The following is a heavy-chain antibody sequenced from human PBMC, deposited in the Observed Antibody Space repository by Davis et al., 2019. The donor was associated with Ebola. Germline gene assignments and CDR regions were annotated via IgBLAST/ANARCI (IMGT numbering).Heavy chain of an antibody. Sequence: GGSLRLSCAASGFVFSKYVMTWVRQAPGKGLEWVSVISGSGGSTYYADSVKGRFTTSRDNSKNTLYLQMNTLRAEDTAVYYCAKGTGATPAYHFDSWGQGTLVTVSS. CDR3: AKGTGATPAYHFDS. J-gene: IGHJ4*02. CDR1: GFVFSKYV. CDR2: ISGSGGST. V-gene: IGHV3-23*01. D-gene: IGHD1-26*01.